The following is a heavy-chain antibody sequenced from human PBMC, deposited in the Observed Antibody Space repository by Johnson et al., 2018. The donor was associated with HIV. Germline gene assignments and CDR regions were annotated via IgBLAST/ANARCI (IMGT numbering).Heavy chain of an antibody. V-gene: IGHV3-33*06. J-gene: IGHJ3*02. Sequence: QVQLVESGGGVVQPGRSLRLSCAASGFTFSSYGMHWVRQAPGKGLEWVAVIWYAGSNKYYADSVKGRFTISRDNSKNTLYLQMNSLRAEDTAVYYCAKDPMVATPANAFDIWGQGTMVTVSS. CDR1: GFTFSSYG. CDR3: AKDPMVATPANAFDI. CDR2: IWYAGSNK. D-gene: IGHD5-12*01.